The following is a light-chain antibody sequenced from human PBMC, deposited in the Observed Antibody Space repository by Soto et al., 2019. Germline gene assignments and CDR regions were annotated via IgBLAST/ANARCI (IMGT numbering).Light chain of an antibody. J-gene: IGKJ4*01. Sequence: DIVMTQSPLSLPVTPGEPASISCRSSQSLLHSNGYNYLDWYLQKPGQSPQLLIYLGSNRASGVPDRFSGSGSGTDFKLKISRVEAEDVGVYYCMQALQTPLTFGGGTKVRSN. CDR1: QSLLHSNGYNY. CDR2: LGS. CDR3: MQALQTPLT. V-gene: IGKV2-28*01.